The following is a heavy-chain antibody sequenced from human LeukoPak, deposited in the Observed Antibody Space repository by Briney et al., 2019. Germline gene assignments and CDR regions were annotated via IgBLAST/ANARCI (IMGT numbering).Heavy chain of an antibody. J-gene: IGHJ4*02. CDR3: AGVFVGYRRSRDGGGDY. CDR2: IYSGGST. D-gene: IGHD6-13*01. Sequence: GGSLRLSCAASGFTVSSNYMSWVRQAPGKGLEWVSVIYSGGSTYYADSVKGRFTISRDNSKNTLYLQMNSLRAEDTAVYYCAGVFVGYRRSRDGGGDYWGQGTLVTVSS. CDR1: GFTVSSNY. V-gene: IGHV3-66*01.